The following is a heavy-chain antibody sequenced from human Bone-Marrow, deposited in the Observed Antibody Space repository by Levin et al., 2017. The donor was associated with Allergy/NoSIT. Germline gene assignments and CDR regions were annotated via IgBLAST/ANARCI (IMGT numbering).Heavy chain of an antibody. CDR1: GGSFITNAYY. CDR2: CHFNGAT. D-gene: IGHD5-12*01. V-gene: IGHV4-31*03. CDR3: ARAVRGYSGHGAFDS. J-gene: IGHJ4*02. Sequence: SETLSLTCTVSGGSFITNAYYWNWIRQQPGKGLEWIGYCHFNGATFSNPSLDSRLTISVDTSKAQFSLKLRSVTAADTAGYYCARAVRGYSGHGAFDSWGQGTLVTVSS.